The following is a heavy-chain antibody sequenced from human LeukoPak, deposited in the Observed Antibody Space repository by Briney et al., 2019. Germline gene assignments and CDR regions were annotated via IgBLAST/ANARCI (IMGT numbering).Heavy chain of an antibody. CDR3: ARGTRSVVVVPAASLDY. D-gene: IGHD2-2*01. CDR2: INPNSGGT. Sequence: GASVKVSCKASGYTFTSYVISWVRQAPGQGLEWMGWINPNSGGTNYAQKFQGWVTMTRDTSISTAYMELNRLRSDDTAVYYCARGTRSVVVVPAASLDYWGQGTLVTVSS. V-gene: IGHV1-2*04. CDR1: GYTFTSYV. J-gene: IGHJ4*02.